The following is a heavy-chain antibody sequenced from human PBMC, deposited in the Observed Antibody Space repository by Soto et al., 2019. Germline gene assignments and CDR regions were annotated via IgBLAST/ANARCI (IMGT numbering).Heavy chain of an antibody. CDR1: GFTFSSYG. CDR2: ISYDGSNK. J-gene: IGHJ6*02. D-gene: IGHD4-17*01. CDR3: AKGQYGDYPYYYYGMDV. V-gene: IGHV3-30*18. Sequence: GGSLRLSCAASGFTFSSYGMHWVRQAPGKGLEWVAVISYDGSNKYYADSVKGRFTISRDNSKNTLYLQMNSLRAEDTAVYYCAKGQYGDYPYYYYGMDVWGQGTTVTVSS.